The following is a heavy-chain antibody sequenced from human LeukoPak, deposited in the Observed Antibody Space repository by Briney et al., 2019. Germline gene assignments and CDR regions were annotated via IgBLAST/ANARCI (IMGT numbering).Heavy chain of an antibody. CDR3: ARELSGTTSYYFDY. Sequence: PGRSLRLSCAASGFTFSSYEMNWVRQAPGKGLEWVSYISTSGNTRYYADPVKGRFTISRDNAKNSLYLQMNSLRVEDTAVYYCARELSGTTSYYFDYWGQGTLVTVSS. CDR1: GFTFSSYE. CDR2: ISTSGNTR. D-gene: IGHD1-7*01. V-gene: IGHV3-48*03. J-gene: IGHJ4*02.